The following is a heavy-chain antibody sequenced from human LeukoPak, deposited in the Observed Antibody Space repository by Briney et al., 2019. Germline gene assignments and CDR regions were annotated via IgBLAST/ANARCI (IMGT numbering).Heavy chain of an antibody. Sequence: PSETLSLTCAVYGRSFSGYYWSWIRQPPGKGLEWIGEINHSGSTNYNPSLKSRVTISVDTSKNQFSLKLSSVTAADTAVYYCARGPRITGTTSFDYWGQGTLVTVSS. CDR2: INHSGST. J-gene: IGHJ4*02. V-gene: IGHV4-34*01. CDR1: GRSFSGYY. D-gene: IGHD1-7*01. CDR3: ARGPRITGTTSFDY.